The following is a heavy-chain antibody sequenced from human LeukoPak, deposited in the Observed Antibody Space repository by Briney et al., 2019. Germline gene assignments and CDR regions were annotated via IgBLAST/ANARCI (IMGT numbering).Heavy chain of an antibody. D-gene: IGHD6-19*01. J-gene: IGHJ4*02. Sequence: GSLRLSCAASGFTVSSNYMSWVRQAPGKGLEWVSVIYSGGSSYYADSVKGRFTISRDNSKNTLYLQMNSLRAEDTAVYYCAREETIAVAGSDYWGQGTLVTVSS. V-gene: IGHV3-66*02. CDR3: AREETIAVAGSDY. CDR2: IYSGGSS. CDR1: GFTVSSNY.